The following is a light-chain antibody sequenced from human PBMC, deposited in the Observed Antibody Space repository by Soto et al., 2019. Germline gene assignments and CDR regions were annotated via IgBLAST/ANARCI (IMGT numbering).Light chain of an antibody. CDR2: DAS. J-gene: IGKJ5*01. Sequence: ESVLTQSPATLSLSPGEKATLSCRASQSVRSQLAWYQQKPGQAPRLLIYDASNRATGIPARFSGSGSGTDFSLTISSLEPEDFAVYYCQQRSSWPMTFGQGPRLEIK. CDR1: QSVRSQ. CDR3: QQRSSWPMT. V-gene: IGKV3-11*01.